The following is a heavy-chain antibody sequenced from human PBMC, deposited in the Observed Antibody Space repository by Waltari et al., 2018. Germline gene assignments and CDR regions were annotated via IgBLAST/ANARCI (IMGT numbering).Heavy chain of an antibody. D-gene: IGHD3-10*01. Sequence: DVYLAESGGGLVQPGGSLRLSCAASGFALRMYSMSWIRQAPGKGLEGGANIKFDGTGQYYLDSVAGRLTISRDNTKNSLYLQMDRLRDDDTAVYYCARGSADFVRFWDSWGQGTLVTVSS. CDR1: GFALRMYS. J-gene: IGHJ4*02. CDR3: ARGSADFVRFWDS. CDR2: IKFDGTGQ. V-gene: IGHV3-7*03.